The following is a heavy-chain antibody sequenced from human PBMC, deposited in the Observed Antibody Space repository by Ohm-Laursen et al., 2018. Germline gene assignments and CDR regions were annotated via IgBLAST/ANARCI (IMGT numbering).Heavy chain of an antibody. D-gene: IGHD3-3*01. CDR3: AKRRGYDFWSGFYNWFDP. CDR2: ISGSGGST. J-gene: IGHJ5*02. V-gene: IGHV3-23*01. Sequence: SLRLSCAASGFAFSKYGMCWVRQGPGKGLEWVSGISGSGGSTSYADSVKGRFTISRDNSKNTLYLQMNSLRADDTAVYYCAKRRGYDFWSGFYNWFDPWGQGTLVTVSS. CDR1: GFAFSKYG.